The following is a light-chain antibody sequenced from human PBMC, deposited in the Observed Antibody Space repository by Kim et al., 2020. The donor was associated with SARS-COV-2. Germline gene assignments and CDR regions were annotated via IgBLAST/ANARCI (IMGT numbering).Light chain of an antibody. CDR1: QSIGTS. CDR3: QQREDWSLT. Sequence: EIVLTQSPATLSLSPGERATLSCRASQSIGTSLAWFQQKPGQAPRLLIHDASDRATGIPARFSGSGSGTDFTLAISSLQPEDFAIYYCQQREDWSLTFGGGTKLEI. J-gene: IGKJ4*01. CDR2: DAS. V-gene: IGKV3-11*01.